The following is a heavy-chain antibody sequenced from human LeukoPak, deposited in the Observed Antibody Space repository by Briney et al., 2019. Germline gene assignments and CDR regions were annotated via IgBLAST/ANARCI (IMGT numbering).Heavy chain of an antibody. J-gene: IGHJ4*02. CDR2: ISCNNGDT. CDR3: ARELLTSHFWSGYYPFDY. CDR1: GYTFTSNG. V-gene: IGHV1-18*01. D-gene: IGHD3-3*02. Sequence: ASVKVSCKASGYTFTSNGITWVRQAPGQGLEWVGWISCNNGDTRYPQKLQGRVTVTTDTSTSTVYMELRGLRSDDTAVYYCARELLTSHFWSGYYPFDYWGQGTLVTVSS.